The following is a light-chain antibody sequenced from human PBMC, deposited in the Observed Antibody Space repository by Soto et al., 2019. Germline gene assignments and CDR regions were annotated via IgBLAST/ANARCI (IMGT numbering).Light chain of an antibody. V-gene: IGKV3-15*01. J-gene: IGKJ5*01. CDR3: QQYNNWIT. CDR2: DTS. Sequence: ETVMTQSPGTLSVSLGERATLSCRASQSVSIHLAWYQQKPGQAPRLLIYDTSTRATGVPARFSGGGSGTEFTLTISSLQSEDFAVYYCQQYNNWITFGQGTRLEIK. CDR1: QSVSIH.